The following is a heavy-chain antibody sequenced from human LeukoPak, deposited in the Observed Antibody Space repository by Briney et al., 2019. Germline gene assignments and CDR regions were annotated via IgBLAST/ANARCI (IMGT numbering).Heavy chain of an antibody. V-gene: IGHV4-39*01. J-gene: IGHJ2*01. CDR1: GGSISSSSYY. CDR3: ARLIAVAGADWYFDL. D-gene: IGHD6-19*01. CDR2: IYYSGST. Sequence: PSETLSLTCTVSGGSISSSSYYWGWIRQPPGKGLEWIGSIYYSGSTYYNPSLKSRVTISVDTSKNQFSLKLSSVTAADTAVYYCARLIAVAGADWYFDLWGRGTLVTVSS.